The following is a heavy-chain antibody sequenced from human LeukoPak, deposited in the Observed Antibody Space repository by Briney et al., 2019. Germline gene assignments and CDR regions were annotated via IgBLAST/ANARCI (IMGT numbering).Heavy chain of an antibody. D-gene: IGHD3-3*01. Sequence: PSETLSLTCAVYGGSFSGYYWSWIRQPPGKGLEWIGEINHSGSTNYNPSLKSRVTISVDTSKNQFSLKLSSVTAADTAVYYCASATPLRFLEWLLYDYYYGMDVWGQGTTVTVSS. CDR1: GGSFSGYY. V-gene: IGHV4-34*01. CDR3: ASATPLRFLEWLLYDYYYGMDV. CDR2: INHSGST. J-gene: IGHJ6*02.